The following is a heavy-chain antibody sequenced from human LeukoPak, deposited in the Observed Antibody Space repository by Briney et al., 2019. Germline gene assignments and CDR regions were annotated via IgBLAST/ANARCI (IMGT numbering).Heavy chain of an antibody. CDR1: GSSISSSSYY. CDR2: IYYSGST. D-gene: IGHD3-10*01. CDR3: ARHESGSGSYSWFDP. V-gene: IGHV4-39*01. Sequence: SETLSLTCTVSGSSISSSSYYWGWIRQPPGKGLEWIGSIYYSGSTYYNPSLKSRVTISVDTSKNQFSLKLSSVTAADTAVYYCARHESGSGSYSWFDPWGQGTLVTVSS. J-gene: IGHJ5*02.